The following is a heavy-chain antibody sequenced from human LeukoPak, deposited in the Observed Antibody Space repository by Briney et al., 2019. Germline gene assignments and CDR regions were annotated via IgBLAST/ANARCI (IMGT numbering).Heavy chain of an antibody. CDR2: INDSGDNT. CDR1: GFTFGNYA. CDR3: AKDTSITWYYFDH. Sequence: GGSLRLSCAASGFTFGNYAMNWVRQAPGRGLEWVSSINDSGDNTYYADSVKGRCTISRDNSKNTLYLQMNSLRAEDTAAYYCAKDTSITWYYFDHWGQGTLVTVSS. J-gene: IGHJ4*02. V-gene: IGHV3-23*01. D-gene: IGHD6-13*01.